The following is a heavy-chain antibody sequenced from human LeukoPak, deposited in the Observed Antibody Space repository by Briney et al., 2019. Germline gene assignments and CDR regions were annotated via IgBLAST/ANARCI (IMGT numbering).Heavy chain of an antibody. CDR3: ARDRRGWYPYDAFDI. Sequence: SETLSLTCTVSGGSISSSSYYWGWIRQPPGKGLEWIGSTYYSGSTYYNPSLKSRVTISVDTSKNQFSLKLSSVTAADTAVYYCARDRRGWYPYDAFDIWGQGTMVTVSS. D-gene: IGHD6-19*01. CDR1: GGSISSSSYY. CDR2: TYYSGST. J-gene: IGHJ3*02. V-gene: IGHV4-39*07.